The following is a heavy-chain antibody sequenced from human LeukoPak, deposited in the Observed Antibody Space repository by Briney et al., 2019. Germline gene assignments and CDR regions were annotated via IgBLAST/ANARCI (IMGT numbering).Heavy chain of an antibody. CDR2: INPNSGGT. J-gene: IGHJ4*02. CDR3: ARDAGSPSSSWYLVDY. CDR1: GYTFTGYY. D-gene: IGHD6-13*01. V-gene: IGHV1-2*02. Sequence: ASVKVSCKASGYTFTGYYMHWVRQAPGQGLEWMGWINPNSGGTNYAQKFQGRVTMTRDTSISTAYMELSRLRSDDTAVYYCARDAGSPSSSWYLVDYWGQGTLVTVSS.